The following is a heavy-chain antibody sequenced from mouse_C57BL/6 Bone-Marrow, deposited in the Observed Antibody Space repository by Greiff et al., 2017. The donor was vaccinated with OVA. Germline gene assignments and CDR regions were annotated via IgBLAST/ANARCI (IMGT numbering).Heavy chain of an antibody. J-gene: IGHJ3*01. D-gene: IGHD1-1*01. Sequence: EVKLMESGAEFVRPGASVKLSCTASGFNIKDDYMHWVQQRPEKGLEWIGWIDTENGDTAYASKFQGTVTISADTSCNTAYLQLSILTSVDTAVYDCTTLVACGSNYRVAYWGQGTLVTVSA. CDR1: GFNIKDDY. CDR3: TTLVACGSNYRVAY. V-gene: IGHV14-4*01. CDR2: IDTENGDT.